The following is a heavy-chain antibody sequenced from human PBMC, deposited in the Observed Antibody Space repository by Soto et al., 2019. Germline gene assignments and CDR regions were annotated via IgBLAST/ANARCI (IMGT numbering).Heavy chain of an antibody. CDR1: GFSFSSFA. CDR3: AKAISDYYAPSDP. V-gene: IGHV3-23*01. Sequence: SLRLSCAASGFSFSSFAMSWVRQAPGKGLEWVSVISDRDGSTYFADSVKGRFTISRDDSKSTLYLQMNGLRGDDAAIYYCAKAISDYYAPSDPWGQGTLVTVSS. CDR2: ISDRDGST. J-gene: IGHJ5*02. D-gene: IGHD3-22*01.